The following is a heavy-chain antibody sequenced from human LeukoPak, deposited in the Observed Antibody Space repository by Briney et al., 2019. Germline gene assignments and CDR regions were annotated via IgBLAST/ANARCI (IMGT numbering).Heavy chain of an antibody. D-gene: IGHD6-13*01. Sequence: SETLSLTCTVSGGSISSYYWSWIRQPPGKGLEWIGYIYCSGSTNYNPSLKSRVTISVDTSKNQFSLKLSSVTAADTAVYYCAGGGPNSSSWYPSYYYYYGMDVWGQGTTVTVSS. CDR2: IYCSGST. J-gene: IGHJ6*02. CDR3: AGGGPNSSSWYPSYYYYYGMDV. CDR1: GGSISSYY. V-gene: IGHV4-59*01.